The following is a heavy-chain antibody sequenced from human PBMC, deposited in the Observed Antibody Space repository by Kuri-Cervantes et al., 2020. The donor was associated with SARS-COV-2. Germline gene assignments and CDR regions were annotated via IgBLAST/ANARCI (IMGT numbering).Heavy chain of an antibody. CDR3: ARSSGYSSGWSSGRNWFDP. J-gene: IGHJ5*02. Sequence: ASVKVSCKASGGTFSSYAISWVRQAPGQGLEWMGWINPNSGGTNYAQKFQGWVTMTRDTSISTAYMELSRLRSEDTAVYYCARSSGYSSGWSSGRNWFDPWGQGTLVTVSS. V-gene: IGHV1-2*04. CDR1: GGTFSSYA. CDR2: INPNSGGT. D-gene: IGHD6-19*01.